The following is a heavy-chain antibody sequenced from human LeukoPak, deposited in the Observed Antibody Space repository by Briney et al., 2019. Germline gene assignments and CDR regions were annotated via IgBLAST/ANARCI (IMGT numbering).Heavy chain of an antibody. J-gene: IGHJ6*02. CDR1: GGSISSYY. Sequence: PSETLSLTCTVSGGSISSYYWSWVRQPPGKGLEWIGYIYYSGSTYYNPSLKSRVTISVDTSKNQFSLKLSSVTAADTAVYYCARANSSTLPYYYYYYGMDVWGQGTTVTVSS. D-gene: IGHD6-13*01. V-gene: IGHV4-59*06. CDR3: ARANSSTLPYYYYYYGMDV. CDR2: IYYSGST.